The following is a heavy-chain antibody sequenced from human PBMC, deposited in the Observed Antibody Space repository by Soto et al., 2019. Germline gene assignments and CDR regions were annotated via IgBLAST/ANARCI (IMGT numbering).Heavy chain of an antibody. V-gene: IGHV3-30*18. J-gene: IGHJ4*02. CDR1: GFIFSTYG. CDR3: AKVLLLTTITTVGD. Sequence: QVQLVESGGGVVQPGRSLRLSCAASGFIFSTYGMHWGRQAPGKGLEWLSVISYDGNNKYYADSVKGRFTISRDNSKNTLWLQMDSLRTEDTAVYYCAKVLLLTTITTVGDWGQGTLVTVSS. CDR2: ISYDGNNK. D-gene: IGHD4-17*01.